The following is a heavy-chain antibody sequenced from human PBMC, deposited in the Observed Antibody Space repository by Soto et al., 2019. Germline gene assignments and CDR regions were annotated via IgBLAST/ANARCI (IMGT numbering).Heavy chain of an antibody. Sequence: QVQLVESGGGVVQPGRSLRLSCVASGFTFNRYGIHWVRQAPGKGLEWVALISDDGSDKDYADSVGGRFTISRDNSKNSMYLQMDSLRGEDTAVYYCVRGGSNYASWGQGTLVTVSS. CDR1: GFTFNRYG. D-gene: IGHD4-4*01. CDR2: ISDDGSDK. J-gene: IGHJ5*02. V-gene: IGHV3-30*03. CDR3: VRGGSNYAS.